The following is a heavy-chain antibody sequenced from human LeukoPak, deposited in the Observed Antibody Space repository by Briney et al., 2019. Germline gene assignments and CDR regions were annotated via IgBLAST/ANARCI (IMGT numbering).Heavy chain of an antibody. J-gene: IGHJ4*02. CDR3: ERRVGVVAGGVCVY. CDR1: GFTFRSYR. Sequence: GGSLRLSCAVDGFTFRSYRMSWVRQAPGKGLEWVSNIGEDGGHKFYADSVKGRFTISRDNAKNSLYLQMNSLRVEATAVYRCERRVGVVAGGVCVYWGQGARVAASS. V-gene: IGHV3-7*01. CDR2: IGEDGGHK. D-gene: IGHD6-19*01.